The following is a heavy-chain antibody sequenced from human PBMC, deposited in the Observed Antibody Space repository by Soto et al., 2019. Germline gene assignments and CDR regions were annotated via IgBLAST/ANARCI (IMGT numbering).Heavy chain of an antibody. V-gene: IGHV3-23*01. Sequence: GGSLRLSCAASGFTFSSYAMSWVRQAPGKGLEWVSAISGSGGSTYYADSVKGRFTISRDNSKNTLYLQMNSLRAEDTAVYYCAKEAYLALRYFDWFPYYFDYWGQGTLVTVSS. CDR3: AKEAYLALRYFDWFPYYFDY. CDR1: GFTFSSYA. D-gene: IGHD3-9*01. J-gene: IGHJ4*02. CDR2: ISGSGGST.